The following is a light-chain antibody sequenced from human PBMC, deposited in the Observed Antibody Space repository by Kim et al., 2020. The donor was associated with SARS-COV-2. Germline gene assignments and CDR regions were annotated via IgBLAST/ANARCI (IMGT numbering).Light chain of an antibody. Sequence: QSALTQPASVSGSPGQSITISGTGTSSDVGFYNLVSWYQQHPGTAPKLIIYEVHNRPSGVSHRFSGSKSGNTASLTISGLQTEDEADYYCTSYTTSSTRVFGPGTKVTVL. CDR2: EVH. J-gene: IGLJ1*01. CDR3: TSYTTSSTRV. CDR1: SSDVGFYNL. V-gene: IGLV2-14*01.